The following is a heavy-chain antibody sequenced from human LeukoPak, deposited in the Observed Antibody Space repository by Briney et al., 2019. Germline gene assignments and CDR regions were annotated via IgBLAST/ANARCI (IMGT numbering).Heavy chain of an antibody. Sequence: SETLSLTCAAYGGSFSGYYWSWIRQPPGKGLEWIGEINHSGSTNYNPSLKSRVTISVDTSKNQFSLKLSSVTAADTAVYYCARGTPGYCSGGSCSPDYYYYMDVWGKGTTVTVSS. CDR1: GGSFSGYY. D-gene: IGHD2-15*01. CDR2: INHSGST. V-gene: IGHV4-34*01. CDR3: ARGTPGYCSGGSCSPDYYYYMDV. J-gene: IGHJ6*03.